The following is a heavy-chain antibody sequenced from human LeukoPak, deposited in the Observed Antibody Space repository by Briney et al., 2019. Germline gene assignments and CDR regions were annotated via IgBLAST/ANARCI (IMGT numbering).Heavy chain of an antibody. CDR3: ARDEQGYSYGPFDY. CDR2: INHSGST. D-gene: IGHD5-18*01. J-gene: IGHJ4*02. V-gene: IGHV4-34*01. Sequence: MASETLSLTCAVYGGSFSGYYWTWIRQPPGKGLEWIGEINHSGSTNYNPSLKSRVTISVDTSKNQFSLKLSSVTAADTAVYYCARDEQGYSYGPFDYWGQGTLVTVSS. CDR1: GGSFSGYY.